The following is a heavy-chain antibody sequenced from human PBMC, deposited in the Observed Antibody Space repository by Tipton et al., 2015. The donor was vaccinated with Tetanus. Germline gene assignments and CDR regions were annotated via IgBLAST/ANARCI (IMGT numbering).Heavy chain of an antibody. CDR1: GFNFDDYS. Sequence: SLRLSCTASGFNFDDYSMHWVRQAPGKGLEWVSVINWDADQRYYEDSVKGRFTISRDNGKNSLYLQMNSLRTEDSAFYYCAKDMGGYSGLDRWGQGTLVTVSS. CDR3: AKDMGGYSGLDR. V-gene: IGHV3-43*01. CDR2: INWDADQR. J-gene: IGHJ5*02. D-gene: IGHD5-18*01.